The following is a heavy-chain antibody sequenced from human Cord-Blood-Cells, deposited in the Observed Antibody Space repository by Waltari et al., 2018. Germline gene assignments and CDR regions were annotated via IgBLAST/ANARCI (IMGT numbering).Heavy chain of an antibody. CDR3: ARDSRSGGMDV. Sequence: QVQLVESGGGVVQPGRSLRLSCAASGFPFRSYALPWVRQAPGKGLEWVAVISYDGSNKYYADSVKGRFTISRDNSKNTLYLQMNSLRAEDTAVYYCARDSRSGGMDVWGQGTTVTVSS. CDR2: ISYDGSNK. V-gene: IGHV3-30-3*01. J-gene: IGHJ6*02. CDR1: GFPFRSYA.